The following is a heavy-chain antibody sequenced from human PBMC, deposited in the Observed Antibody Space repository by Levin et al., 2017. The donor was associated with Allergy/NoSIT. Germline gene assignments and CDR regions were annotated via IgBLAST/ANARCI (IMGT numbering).Heavy chain of an antibody. CDR1: GDRGSSNSAA. CDR3: ARKSSGRGVFDY. D-gene: IGHD6-19*01. CDR2: TYYRSKWYN. V-gene: IGHV6-1*01. Sequence: SETLSLTGASDGDRGSSNSAAWNWSRQAPSRGLEWLGRTYYRSKWYNDYAVSVKSRITINPDTSKNQFSLQLNSVTPEDTAVYYCARKSSGRGVFDYWGQGTLVTVSS. J-gene: IGHJ4*02.